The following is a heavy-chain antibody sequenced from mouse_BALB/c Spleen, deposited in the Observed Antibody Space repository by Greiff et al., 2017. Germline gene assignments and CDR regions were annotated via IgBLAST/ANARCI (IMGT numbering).Heavy chain of an antibody. D-gene: IGHD1-1*01. V-gene: IGHV5-17*02. CDR1: GFTFSSFG. CDR3: ARDPFYYGSSYDAMDY. Sequence: EVQLVESGGGLVQPGGSRKLSCAASGFTFSSFGMHWVRQAPEKGLEWVAYISSGSSTIYYADTVKGRFTISRDNPKNTLFLQMTSLRSEDTAMYYCARDPFYYGSSYDAMDYWGQGTSVTVSS. CDR2: ISSGSSTI. J-gene: IGHJ4*01.